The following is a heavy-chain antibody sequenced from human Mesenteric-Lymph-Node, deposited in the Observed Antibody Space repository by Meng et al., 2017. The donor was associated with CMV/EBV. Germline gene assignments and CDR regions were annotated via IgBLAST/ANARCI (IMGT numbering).Heavy chain of an antibody. J-gene: IGHJ4*02. D-gene: IGHD2-15*01. V-gene: IGHV3-7*01. CDR3: TRSYYSGFFDY. CDR2: IKQDGSEK. Sequence: GGSLRLSCAASGFTFSNYWMSWVRQAPGKGLEWVANIKQDGSEKYYVDSVKGRFTISRDNAKNSLYLQMNSLRPEDTAVYYCTRSYYSGFFDYWGQGTLVTVSS. CDR1: GFTFSNYW.